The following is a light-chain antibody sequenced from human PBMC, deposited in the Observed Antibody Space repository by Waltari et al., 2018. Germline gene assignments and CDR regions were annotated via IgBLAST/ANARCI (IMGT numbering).Light chain of an antibody. Sequence: DIQMTQSPSSLSASVGDRLPIACRGSQDISKSLNWFQQRPGKDPKLLITAASTLQSGGPSRFSGSGYGTDFTRNITNLQPEDLAIYYCQQSYSSPPTFGPGTKVDIK. J-gene: IGKJ3*01. CDR1: QDISKS. CDR2: AAS. V-gene: IGKV1-39*01. CDR3: QQSYSSPPT.